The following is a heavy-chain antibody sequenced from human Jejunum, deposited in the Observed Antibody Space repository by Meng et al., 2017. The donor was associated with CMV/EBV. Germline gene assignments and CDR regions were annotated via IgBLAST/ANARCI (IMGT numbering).Heavy chain of an antibody. CDR3: ARDGRFESGDRDYESYWFDP. V-gene: IGHV4-39*07. CDR2: IYYSGST. Sequence: SYYWCWIRQPPGKGLEWIGSIYYSGSTYYNPSLKSRVTISVDTSKNQFSLKLSSVIAADTAVYYCARDGRFESGDRDYESYWFDPWGQGTLGTVSS. D-gene: IGHD3-22*01. J-gene: IGHJ5*02. CDR1: SYY.